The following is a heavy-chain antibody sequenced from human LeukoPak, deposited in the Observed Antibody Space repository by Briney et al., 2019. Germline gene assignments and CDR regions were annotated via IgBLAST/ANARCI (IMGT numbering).Heavy chain of an antibody. J-gene: IGHJ4*02. V-gene: IGHV4-34*01. CDR1: GGSFSGCY. CDR2: INHSGST. D-gene: IGHD3-16*02. Sequence: SETLSLTCAVYGGSFSGCYWSWIRQPPGKGLEWIGEINHSGSTNYNPSLKSRVTISVDTSKNQFSLKLSSVTAADTAVYYCARGFRYYDYVWGSYRYTGGYFDYWGQGTLVTVSS. CDR3: ARGFRYYDYVWGSYRYTGGYFDY.